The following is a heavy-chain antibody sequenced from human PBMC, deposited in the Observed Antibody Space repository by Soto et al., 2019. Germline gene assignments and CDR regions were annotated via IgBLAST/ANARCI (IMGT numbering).Heavy chain of an antibody. Sequence: ASVKVSCKVSGYTLTELSMHWVRQAPGKGLEWMGGFDPEDGETIYAQKFQGRVTMTEDASTDTAYMELSSLRSEDTAVYYCARGASSGWYEFYYYYYMDVWGKGTTVTVSS. D-gene: IGHD6-19*01. J-gene: IGHJ6*03. CDR2: FDPEDGET. CDR3: ARGASSGWYEFYYYYYMDV. CDR1: GYTLTELS. V-gene: IGHV1-24*01.